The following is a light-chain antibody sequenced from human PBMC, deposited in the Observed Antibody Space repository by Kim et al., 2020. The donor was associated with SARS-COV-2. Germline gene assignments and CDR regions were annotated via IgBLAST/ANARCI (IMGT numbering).Light chain of an antibody. CDR1: QDIRIY. V-gene: IGKV1-33*01. CDR2: DAS. Sequence: DIQMTQSPSSLFASVGDRVTITCQASQDIRIYLNWYQQKPGKAPKLLMYDASKMETGVPSRFSGSGSGTDFTFTISSLQPEDIATYYCQQYNNLPLTFGGGTKVEI. CDR3: QQYNNLPLT. J-gene: IGKJ4*01.